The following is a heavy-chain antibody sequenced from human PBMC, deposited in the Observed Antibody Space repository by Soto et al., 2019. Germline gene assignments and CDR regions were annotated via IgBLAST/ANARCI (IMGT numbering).Heavy chain of an antibody. CDR2: ISGSGGST. CDR3: AKGCYDETSGFDY. V-gene: IGHV3-23*01. CDR1: GFTFSSYA. D-gene: IGHD3-22*01. Sequence: TGGSLRLSCAASGFTFSSYAMSWVRQAPGKGLEWVSVISGSGGSTYYADSVKGRFTISRDNSKNTVFLQMNSLRAEDTAVYYCAKGCYDETSGFDYWGQGTLVTVSS. J-gene: IGHJ4*02.